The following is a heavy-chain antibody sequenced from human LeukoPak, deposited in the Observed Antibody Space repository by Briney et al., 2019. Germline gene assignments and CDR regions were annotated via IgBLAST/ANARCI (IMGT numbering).Heavy chain of an antibody. V-gene: IGHV4-4*07. CDR3: ARDMVRGELLYNWFDP. D-gene: IGHD3-10*01. CDR1: GGSISSYY. J-gene: IGHJ5*02. CDR2: IYTSGST. Sequence: SETLSLTCTVSGGSISSYYCSWIRQPAGRGLEWIGGIYTSGSTNYNPSLKSRVTMSVDTSQNQFSLKLSSVTAADTAVYYCARDMVRGELLYNWFDPWGQGTLVTVSS.